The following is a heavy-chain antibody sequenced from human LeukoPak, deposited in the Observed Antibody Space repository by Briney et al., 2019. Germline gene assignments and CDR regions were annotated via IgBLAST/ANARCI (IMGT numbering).Heavy chain of an antibody. V-gene: IGHV3-11*04. CDR1: GFTFSDYY. D-gene: IGHD6-19*01. CDR2: ISSSDSTI. CDR3: ARYQYSSGRIFDY. J-gene: IGHJ4*02. Sequence: PGGSLRLSCAVSGFTFSDYYMSWIRQAPGKGLEWVSYISSSDSTIYYADSVKGRFTISRDNAKNSLYLQMNSLRDEDTAVYYCARYQYSSGRIFDYWGQGTLVTVSS.